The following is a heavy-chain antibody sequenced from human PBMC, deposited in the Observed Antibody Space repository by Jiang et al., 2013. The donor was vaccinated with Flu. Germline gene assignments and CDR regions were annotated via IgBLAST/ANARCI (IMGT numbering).Heavy chain of an antibody. J-gene: IGHJ4*02. CDR2: IYYSGST. CDR1: GGSIRSYY. CDR3: ARHVAVRGLIQPQFDY. Sequence: GSGLVKPSETLSLTCTVSGGSIRSYYWSWIRQPPGKGLEWIGYIYYSGSTNYNPSLKSRVTISVDTSKDQFFLNLRSVTAADTADYYCARHVAVRGLIQPQFDYWGQGTLVTVSS. D-gene: IGHD3-10*01. V-gene: IGHV4-59*08.